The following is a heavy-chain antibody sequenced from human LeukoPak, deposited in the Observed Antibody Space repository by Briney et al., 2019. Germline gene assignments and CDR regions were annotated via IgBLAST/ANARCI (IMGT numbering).Heavy chain of an antibody. CDR3: ARDHGYSSSWRNWFDP. Sequence: SETLSLTCTVSGGSISSHYWSWIRQPPGKGLEWIGYIYYSGSTNYNPSLKSRVTISVDTSNYQFSLKLSSVTAADTAVYYCARDHGYSSSWRNWFDPWGQGTLVTVSS. D-gene: IGHD6-13*01. CDR2: IYYSGST. V-gene: IGHV4-59*11. J-gene: IGHJ5*02. CDR1: GGSISSHY.